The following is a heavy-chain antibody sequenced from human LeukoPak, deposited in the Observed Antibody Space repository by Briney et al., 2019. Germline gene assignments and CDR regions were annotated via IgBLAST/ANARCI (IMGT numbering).Heavy chain of an antibody. Sequence: GGSLRLTCGASGFIFDAHDMHWVRQAPGKGLEWVAFIRSDGYHTYYADSVKGRFTITRDNSKNTLYLQMNSLRLEDMALYYCAKPSGSGVDYWGRGTRVTVSS. CDR1: GFIFDAHD. D-gene: IGHD1-26*01. CDR2: IRSDGYHT. V-gene: IGHV3-30*02. J-gene: IGHJ4*02. CDR3: AKPSGSGVDY.